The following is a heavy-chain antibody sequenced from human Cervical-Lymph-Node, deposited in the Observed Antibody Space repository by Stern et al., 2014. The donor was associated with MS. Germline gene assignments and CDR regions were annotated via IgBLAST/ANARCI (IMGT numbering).Heavy chain of an antibody. J-gene: IGHJ4*02. D-gene: IGHD5-24*01. Sequence: QLVQSGAEVKKPGSSVKVSCKASGGIFSSYTISWVRQAPGQGLEWMGRIIPILGIEKYAQKFQGRVTITADKSTTTVYMELSSLRSEDTAIYYCARRDGHSPFDYWGQGTLVTVSS. V-gene: IGHV1-69*09. CDR2: IIPILGIE. CDR3: ARRDGHSPFDY. CDR1: GGIFSSYT.